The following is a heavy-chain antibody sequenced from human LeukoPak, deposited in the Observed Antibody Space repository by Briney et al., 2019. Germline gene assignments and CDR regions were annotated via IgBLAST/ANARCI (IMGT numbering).Heavy chain of an antibody. CDR2: IWYDGSNK. J-gene: IGHJ3*02. CDR3: ARDGGYDILTGYSLGAFDI. V-gene: IGHV3-33*01. D-gene: IGHD3-9*01. Sequence: GRSLRLSCAASGFTFSSYGMHWVRQAPGKGLEWVAVIWYDGSNKYYADSVKGRFTISRDNSKNTLYLQMNSLRAEDTAVYYCARDGGYDILTGYSLGAFDIWGQGTMVTVSS. CDR1: GFTFSSYG.